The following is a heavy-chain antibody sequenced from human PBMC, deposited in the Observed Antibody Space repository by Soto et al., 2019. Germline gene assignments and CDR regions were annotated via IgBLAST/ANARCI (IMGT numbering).Heavy chain of an antibody. CDR3: AKDNAYYYDSSGSHSPYFDY. CDR2: IKSKSDGGTT. V-gene: IGHV3-15*01. CDR1: GFSFSGAW. D-gene: IGHD3-22*01. J-gene: IGHJ4*02. Sequence: PGGSLRLSCAASGFSFSGAWMSWVRQTPEKGLEWVGRIKSKSDGGTTDYAAPVKGRFTISRDDSENTLYLQMNSLKTEDTAVYYCAKDNAYYYDSSGSHSPYFDYWGQGTLVTISS.